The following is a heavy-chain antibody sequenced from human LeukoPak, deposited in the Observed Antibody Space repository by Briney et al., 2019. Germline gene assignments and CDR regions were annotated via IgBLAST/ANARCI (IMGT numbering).Heavy chain of an antibody. CDR2: ISAYNGNT. Sequence: ASVKVSCKASGYTFTSYGISWVRQAPGQGLEWMGWISAYNGNTNYAQKLQGRVTMTTDTSTSTAYMELRSLRSDDTAVYYCARTRRQQQLNWCDPWGQRTLVTVSS. V-gene: IGHV1-18*01. CDR1: GYTFTSYG. J-gene: IGHJ5*02. D-gene: IGHD6-13*01. CDR3: ARTRRQQQLNWCDP.